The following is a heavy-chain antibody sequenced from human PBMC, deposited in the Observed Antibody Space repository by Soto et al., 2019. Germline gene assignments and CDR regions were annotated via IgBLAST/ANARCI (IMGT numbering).Heavy chain of an antibody. D-gene: IGHD2-15*01. CDR3: ARDQYEEGWQRAFDI. J-gene: IGHJ3*02. CDR2: INSDGSST. Sequence: GGSLRLSCAASGFTFSSYWMHWVRQAPGKGLVWVSRINSDGSSTSYADSVKGRFTISRDNAKNTLYLQMNSLRAEDTAVYYCARDQYEEGWQRAFDIWGQGTMVTVSS. V-gene: IGHV3-74*01. CDR1: GFTFSSYW.